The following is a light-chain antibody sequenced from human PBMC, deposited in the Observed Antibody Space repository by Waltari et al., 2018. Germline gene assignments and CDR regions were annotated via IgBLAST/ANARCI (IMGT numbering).Light chain of an antibody. CDR3: QQYNNWPPWT. CDR1: QSVSSN. Sequence: EIVMTQSPATLSVSPGERATLPCRASQSVSSNLAWYQQKPGQAPRLLIYGVSTRATGIPARFSGSGSGTEFTLTISSLQSEDFAVYYCQQYNNWPPWTFGQGTKVEIK. V-gene: IGKV3-15*01. J-gene: IGKJ1*01. CDR2: GVS.